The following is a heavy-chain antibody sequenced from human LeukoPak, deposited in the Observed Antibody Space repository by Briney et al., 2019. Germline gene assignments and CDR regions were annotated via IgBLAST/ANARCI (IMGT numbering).Heavy chain of an antibody. CDR2: INSDGSIT. CDR1: GFTFSSYW. J-gene: IGHJ4*02. Sequence: PGGSLRLSCAASGFTFSSYWMHWVRQAPGKGLVWVSRINSDGSITNYADSVKGRFTISRDNAKNTLYLQMNSLRAEDTAVYYCARRSSGSPPYYFDYWGQGTLVTVSS. CDR3: ARRSSGSPPYYFDY. V-gene: IGHV3-74*01. D-gene: IGHD1-26*01.